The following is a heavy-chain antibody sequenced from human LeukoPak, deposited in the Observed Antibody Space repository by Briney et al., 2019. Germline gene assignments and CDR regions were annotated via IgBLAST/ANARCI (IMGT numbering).Heavy chain of an antibody. J-gene: IGHJ4*02. Sequence: PGKSLTLSCVASRFTFSHYGMHWVRQAPGKGLEWVAVIWNDGSSQYYADSVKGRFTISRDNSKNTLYLQMNYLRGEDTAVYHCAKGGTYYPFDCWGQGTLVTVSS. CDR1: RFTFSHYG. D-gene: IGHD1-26*01. CDR2: IWNDGSSQ. CDR3: AKGGTYYPFDC. V-gene: IGHV3-33*06.